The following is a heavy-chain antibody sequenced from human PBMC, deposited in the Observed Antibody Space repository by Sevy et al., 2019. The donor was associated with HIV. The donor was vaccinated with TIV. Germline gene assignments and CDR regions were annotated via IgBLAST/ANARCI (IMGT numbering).Heavy chain of an antibody. CDR2: FNPDSGYT. J-gene: IGHJ4*02. CDR1: GYTFTDYY. Sequence: ASVKVSCKAFGYTFTDYYIHWVRQAPGQGPEWMGWFNPDSGYTNYAQKFLGRVTMTRDTSISTAYMDLSRLGSDDTAVYYCAIEAVGASSTHFDYWGQGTLVTVSS. CDR3: AIEAVGASSTHFDY. D-gene: IGHD1-26*01. V-gene: IGHV1-2*02.